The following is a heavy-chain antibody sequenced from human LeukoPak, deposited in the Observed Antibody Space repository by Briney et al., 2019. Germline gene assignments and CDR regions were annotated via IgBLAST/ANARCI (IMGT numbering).Heavy chain of an antibody. Sequence: TGGSLRLSCAASGFTFSSYSMNWVRQAPGKGLEWVSSISSSSSYIYYADSVKGRFTISRDNAKNSLYLQMNSLRAEDTAVYYCARDGLRQPTVYFDYWGQGTLVTVSS. CDR1: GFTFSSYS. D-gene: IGHD5-12*01. J-gene: IGHJ4*02. CDR2: ISSSSSYI. V-gene: IGHV3-21*01. CDR3: ARDGLRQPTVYFDY.